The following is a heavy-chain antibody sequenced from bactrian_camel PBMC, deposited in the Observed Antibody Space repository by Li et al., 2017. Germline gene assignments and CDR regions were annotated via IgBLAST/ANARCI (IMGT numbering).Heavy chain of an antibody. V-gene: IGHV3S55*01. CDR2: VDRDGTT. CDR3: VQGYSARTP. CDR1: ELTYSRYS. Sequence: HVQLVESGGGSVQAGGSLRLSCAASELTYSRYSMGWFRQAPGKEAEKVAAVDRDGTTIYEDSVKGRFTISKDNTKNTLYLQLNSLKTEDTAMYYCVQGYSARTPGGQGTQVTVS. J-gene: IGHJ4*01. D-gene: IGHD2*01.